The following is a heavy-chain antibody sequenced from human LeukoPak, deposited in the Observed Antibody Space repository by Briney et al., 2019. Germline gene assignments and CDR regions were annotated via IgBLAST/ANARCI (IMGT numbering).Heavy chain of an antibody. Sequence: ASVKVSCKASGYTFTSYDINWVRQATGQGLEWMGWMNPNSGNTGYAQKFQGRVTMARDTSISTAYMELSRLRSDDTAVYYCARTHDYGNWYFDLWGRGTLVTVSS. CDR1: GYTFTSYD. CDR2: MNPNSGNT. CDR3: ARTHDYGNWYFDL. V-gene: IGHV1-8*01. J-gene: IGHJ2*01. D-gene: IGHD4-17*01.